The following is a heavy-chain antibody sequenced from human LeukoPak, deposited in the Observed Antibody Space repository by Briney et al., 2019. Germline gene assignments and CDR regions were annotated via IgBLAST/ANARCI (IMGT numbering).Heavy chain of an antibody. CDR3: AREGRYFDWLLDAFDI. CDR1: GFTVSSNY. CDR2: IYSGGST. Sequence: PGGSLRLSCAASGFTVSSNYMSWVRHAPGKGLEWVSVIYSGGSTYYADSVKGRFTISRDNSKNTLYLQMNSLRAEDTAVYYCAREGRYFDWLLDAFDIWGQGTMVTVS. D-gene: IGHD3-9*01. J-gene: IGHJ3*02. V-gene: IGHV3-66*01.